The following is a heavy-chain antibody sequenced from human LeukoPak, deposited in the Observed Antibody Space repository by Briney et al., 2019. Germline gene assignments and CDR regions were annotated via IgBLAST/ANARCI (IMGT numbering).Heavy chain of an antibody. CDR3: ARAPGISQAADY. D-gene: IGHD2-15*01. J-gene: IGHJ4*02. CDR2: IIPILGIA. V-gene: IGHV1-69*02. CDR1: GGTFSSYT. Sequence: GSSVKVSCKASGGTFSSYTISWVRQAPGQGLEWMGRIIPILGIANYAQKFQGRVTITADKSTSTAYMELSSLRSEDTAVYYCARAPGISQAADYWGQGTLVTVSS.